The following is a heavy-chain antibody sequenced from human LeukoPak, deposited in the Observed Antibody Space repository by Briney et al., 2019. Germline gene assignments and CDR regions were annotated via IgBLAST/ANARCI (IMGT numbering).Heavy chain of an antibody. CDR2: ISYDGSNK. CDR3: ARDRSSSWRNDAFDI. J-gene: IGHJ3*02. CDR1: GFTFSSYA. V-gene: IGHV3-30-3*01. Sequence: GGSLRLSCAASGFTFSSYAMHWVRQAPGKGLEWVAVISYDGSNKYYADSVKGRFTISRDNAKNSLYLQMNSLRAEDTAVYYCARDRSSSWRNDAFDIWGQGTMVTVSS. D-gene: IGHD6-13*01.